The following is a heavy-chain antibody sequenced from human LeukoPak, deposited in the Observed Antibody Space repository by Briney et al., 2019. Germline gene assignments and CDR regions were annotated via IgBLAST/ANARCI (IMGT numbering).Heavy chain of an antibody. CDR3: ARANIWGSTGYSY. D-gene: IGHD3-9*01. CDR2: ISYSGNT. Sequence: PSETLSLICTVSGGSITSGGYFWSWIRQHPGKGLEWIGYISYSGNTYYNPSPKSRLTISVDTSKNQFSLKLSSVTAADTAVYYCARANIWGSTGYSYWGQGTLVTVSS. J-gene: IGHJ4*02. V-gene: IGHV4-31*03. CDR1: GGSITSGGYF.